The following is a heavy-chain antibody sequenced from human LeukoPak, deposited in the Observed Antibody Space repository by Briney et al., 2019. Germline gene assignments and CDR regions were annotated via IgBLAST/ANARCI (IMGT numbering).Heavy chain of an antibody. CDR2: IYPGDSDT. V-gene: IGHV5-51*01. CDR1: GYTFATYW. D-gene: IGHD5-24*01. J-gene: IGHJ4*02. Sequence: PGESLKISCKGSGYTFATYWIAWVRQMPGKGLEWMGIIYPGDSDTRYSPSFQGQVTISADKSISTAYLQWSSLKASDTAIYYCARDRMASQKPFDYWGQGTLVTVSS. CDR3: ARDRMASQKPFDY.